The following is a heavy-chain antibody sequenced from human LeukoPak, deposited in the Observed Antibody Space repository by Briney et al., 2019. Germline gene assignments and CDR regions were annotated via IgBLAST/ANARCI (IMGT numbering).Heavy chain of an antibody. CDR1: GGSISSGDYY. CDR2: IYYSGST. D-gene: IGHD1-26*01. Sequence: PSQTLSLTCTVSGGSISSGDYYWSWIRQPPGKGLEWIGYIYYSGSTYYNPSLKSRVTISVDTSKNQFSLKLSSVTAADTAVYYCAREYRGSYLQSFDYWGQGTLVTVSS. J-gene: IGHJ4*02. CDR3: AREYRGSYLQSFDY. V-gene: IGHV4-30-4*08.